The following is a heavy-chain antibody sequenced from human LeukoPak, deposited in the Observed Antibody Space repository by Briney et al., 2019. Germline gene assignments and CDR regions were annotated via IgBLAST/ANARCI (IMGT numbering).Heavy chain of an antibody. CDR1: GFTFSSYG. V-gene: IGHV3-23*01. J-gene: IGHJ6*03. CDR2: ISGGGGST. D-gene: IGHD6-13*01. CDR3: ARRSRDYYYYYYMDV. Sequence: GGTLRLSCAASGFTFSSYGMSWVRQAPGKGLEWVSGISGGGGSTYYADSVKGRFTISRDNSKNTLYLQMNSLRAEDTAVYYCARRSRDYYYYYYMDVWGKGTTVTISS.